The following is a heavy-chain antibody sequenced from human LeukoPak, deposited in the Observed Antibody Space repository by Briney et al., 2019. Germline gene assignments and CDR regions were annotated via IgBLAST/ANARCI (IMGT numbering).Heavy chain of an antibody. J-gene: IGHJ4*02. Sequence: PGGSLRLSCAASGFTFSSYGMHWVRQAPGKGLEWLAVIWYDGSNKYYADSVKGRFTISRDNSKNTLYLQMNSLRAEDTAVYYCAKGPNDFWSGYYTYYFDYWGQGTLVTVPS. V-gene: IGHV3-33*06. CDR3: AKGPNDFWSGYYTYYFDY. D-gene: IGHD3-3*01. CDR1: GFTFSSYG. CDR2: IWYDGSNK.